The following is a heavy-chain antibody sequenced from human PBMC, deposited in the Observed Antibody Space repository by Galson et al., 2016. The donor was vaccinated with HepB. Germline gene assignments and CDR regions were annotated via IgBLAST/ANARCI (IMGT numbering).Heavy chain of an antibody. CDR1: GFTFSSYA. CDR3: ARDAGVRGPPNYYYYMDV. CDR2: ISGGGTTT. Sequence: SLRLSCAASGFTFSSYAMSWVRQAPGKGLEWVSVISGGGTTTYYADSVKGRFTISRDNSKNTLYLQMNSLRAEETAVYYCARDAGVRGPPNYYYYMDVWGKGTTVTVSS. V-gene: IGHV3-23*01. J-gene: IGHJ6*03. D-gene: IGHD3-10*01.